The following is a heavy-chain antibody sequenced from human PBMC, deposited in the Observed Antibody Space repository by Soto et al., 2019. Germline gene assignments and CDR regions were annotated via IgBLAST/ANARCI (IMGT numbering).Heavy chain of an antibody. D-gene: IGHD3-16*01. J-gene: IGHJ4*02. CDR3: ARSVSFNTPRPDY. CDR1: GYTFTDYY. Sequence: ASVKVSCKASGYTFTDYYIHWVRQAPGQGLECMGWINPNNGDTTYAQKFQGRVTMTRDTPISTAYLEVSRLRSDDTAVYYCARSVSFNTPRPDYWGQGTLVTVSS. CDR2: INPNNGDT. V-gene: IGHV1-2*02.